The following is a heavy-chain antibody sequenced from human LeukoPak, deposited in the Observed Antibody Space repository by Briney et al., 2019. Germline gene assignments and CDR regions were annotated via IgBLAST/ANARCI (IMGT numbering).Heavy chain of an antibody. CDR1: GYTFTSYG. CDR3: ARVCSGYQLLYYYYYMDV. Sequence: ASVKVSCKASGYTFTSYGISWVRQAPGQGLEWMGWISAYNGNTNYAQKLQGRVTMTTDTSTSTAYMELRSLRSDDTAVYYCARVCSGYQLLYYYYYMDVWGKGTTVTVSS. J-gene: IGHJ6*03. V-gene: IGHV1-18*01. D-gene: IGHD2-2*01. CDR2: ISAYNGNT.